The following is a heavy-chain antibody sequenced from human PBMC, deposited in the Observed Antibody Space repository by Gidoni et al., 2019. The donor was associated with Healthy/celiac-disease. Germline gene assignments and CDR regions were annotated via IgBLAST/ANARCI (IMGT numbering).Heavy chain of an antibody. V-gene: IGHV3-30-3*01. Sequence: QVQLVESGGGVVQPGSSLRLSCAASGFLFSSYAMHWVRQAPGKGLEWVAVISYDGSNKYYADSVKGRFTISRDNSKNTLYLQMNSLRAEDTAVYYCARDVLRYFDRFDYWGQGTLVTVSS. CDR1: GFLFSSYA. D-gene: IGHD3-9*01. CDR2: ISYDGSNK. CDR3: ARDVLRYFDRFDY. J-gene: IGHJ4*02.